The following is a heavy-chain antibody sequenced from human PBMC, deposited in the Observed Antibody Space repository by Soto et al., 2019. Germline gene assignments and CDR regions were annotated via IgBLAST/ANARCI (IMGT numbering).Heavy chain of an antibody. V-gene: IGHV3-48*01. CDR2: ISSSSSTI. CDR3: ARDDSSGGAFDI. CDR1: GFTFSSYS. J-gene: IGHJ3*02. Sequence: GGSLRLSGAASGFTFSSYSMNWVRQAPGKGLEWVSYISSSSSTIYYTDSVKGRFTISRDNAKNSLYLQMNSLRAEDTAVYYCARDDSSGGAFDIWGQGTMVTVSS. D-gene: IGHD6-19*01.